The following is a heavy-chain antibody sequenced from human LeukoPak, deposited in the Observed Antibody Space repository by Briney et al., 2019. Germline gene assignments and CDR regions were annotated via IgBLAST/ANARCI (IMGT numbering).Heavy chain of an antibody. V-gene: IGHV1-18*01. Sequence: ASVKVSCKASGYTFTSYGISWVRQAPGQGLEWMGWISAYNGNTNYAQKLQGRVTMTTDTSTSTAYMALRSLRSDDTAVYYCARPYYDSSAPPYAYWGQGTLVTVSS. CDR2: ISAYNGNT. J-gene: IGHJ4*02. CDR3: ARPYYDSSAPPYAY. D-gene: IGHD3-22*01. CDR1: GYTFTSYG.